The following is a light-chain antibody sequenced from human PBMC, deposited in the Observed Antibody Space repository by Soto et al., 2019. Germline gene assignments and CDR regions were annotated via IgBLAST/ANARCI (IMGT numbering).Light chain of an antibody. CDR3: QQYDDSARYK. Sequence: PGERATLSCRASQSINTRYSAWYQQKPGQPPRLLIYATSSRAPGIPDRFSGSGSGTDFTLTISRLEPEDFAVYYCQQYDDSARYKFGQGTNLDIK. J-gene: IGKJ2*01. V-gene: IGKV3-20*01. CDR2: ATS. CDR1: QSINTRY.